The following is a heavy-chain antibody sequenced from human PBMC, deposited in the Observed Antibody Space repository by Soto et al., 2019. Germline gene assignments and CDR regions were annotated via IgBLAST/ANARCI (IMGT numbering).Heavy chain of an antibody. Sequence: QPGGSLRLSCAASGFIFSTYAMSWVRQPPGKGLEWVSSISGSSGNTYYADSVKGRFTISRDNSKNTLYLQMNTLRAEDTAVYYCAKRLRGYSGYDPMTRGYYYYAMDVWGQGTTVTVSS. CDR2: ISGSSGNT. CDR1: GFIFSTYA. CDR3: AKRLRGYSGYDPMTRGYYYYAMDV. D-gene: IGHD5-12*01. J-gene: IGHJ6*02. V-gene: IGHV3-23*01.